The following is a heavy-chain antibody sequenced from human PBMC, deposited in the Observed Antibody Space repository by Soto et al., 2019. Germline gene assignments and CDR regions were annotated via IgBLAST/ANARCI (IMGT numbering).Heavy chain of an antibody. CDR1: GVSVTSGSYF. Sequence: QVQLQESGPGLVKPSETLSLTCTVSGVSVTSGSYFWSWIRQPPGGGLVWIGYIHYTGRISYNPSLKSRVTISIATSEKLFFLNLSSVTADDTAVYYCARDFRGLGIRRTFDYWGQGTLVAVSS. V-gene: IGHV4-61*03. CDR2: IHYTGRI. CDR3: ARDFRGLGIRRTFDY. J-gene: IGHJ4*02. D-gene: IGHD3-9*01.